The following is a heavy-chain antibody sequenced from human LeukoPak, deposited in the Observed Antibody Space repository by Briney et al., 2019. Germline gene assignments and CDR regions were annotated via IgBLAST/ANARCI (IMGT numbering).Heavy chain of an antibody. D-gene: IGHD6-19*01. Sequence: SETLSLTCTVSGGSISSYYWSWIRQPPGKGLEWIGYIYYSGSTNYNPSLKSRVTISVDTSKNQFSLKLSSVTAADTAVYYCARTIAVAKRGILNWFDPWGQGTLVTVSS. J-gene: IGHJ5*02. CDR3: ARTIAVAKRGILNWFDP. V-gene: IGHV4-59*08. CDR1: GGSISSYY. CDR2: IYYSGST.